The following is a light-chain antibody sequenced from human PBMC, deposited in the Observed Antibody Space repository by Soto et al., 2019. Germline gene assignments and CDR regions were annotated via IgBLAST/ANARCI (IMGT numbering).Light chain of an antibody. CDR1: SSDVGSYNL. V-gene: IGLV2-23*01. CDR3: AAWDDSLNGRV. CDR2: EGS. Sequence: QSALTQPASVSGSPGQSITISCTGTSSDVGSYNLVSWYQQHPGKAPKLMIYEGSKRPSGVSNRFSGSKSGNTASLTISGLQSEDEADYYCAAWDDSLNGRVFGTGTKLTVL. J-gene: IGLJ1*01.